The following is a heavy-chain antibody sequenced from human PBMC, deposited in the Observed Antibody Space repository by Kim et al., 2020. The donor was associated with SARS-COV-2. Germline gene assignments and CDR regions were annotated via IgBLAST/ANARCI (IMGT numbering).Heavy chain of an antibody. Sequence: AQKFQGRVTMTEDTSTDTAYMELSSLRSEDTAVYYCATATIFGVVSWFDPWGQGTLVTVSS. V-gene: IGHV1-24*01. D-gene: IGHD3-3*01. CDR3: ATATIFGVVSWFDP. J-gene: IGHJ5*02.